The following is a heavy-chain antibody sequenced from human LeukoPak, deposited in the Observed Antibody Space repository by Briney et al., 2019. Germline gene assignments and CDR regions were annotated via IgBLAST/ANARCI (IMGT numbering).Heavy chain of an antibody. V-gene: IGHV3-23*01. CDR1: GFTFSTYA. CDR2: ISGSGGST. D-gene: IGHD1-26*01. Sequence: GGSLRLSCAASGFTFSTYAMSWVRQAPGKGLEWVSAISGSGGSTYYADSVKGRFTISRDNSKNTLYLQMNSLRAEDTAVYYCARDKSGSYLSYYYYYGMDVWGQGTTVTVSS. J-gene: IGHJ6*02. CDR3: ARDKSGSYLSYYYYYGMDV.